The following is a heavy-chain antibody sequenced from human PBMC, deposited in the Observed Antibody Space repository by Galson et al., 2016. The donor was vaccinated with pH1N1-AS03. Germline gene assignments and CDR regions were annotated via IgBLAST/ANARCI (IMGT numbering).Heavy chain of an antibody. J-gene: IGHJ3*01. Sequence: SVKVSCKASGGTFDNHPINWVRQAPGQGLEWMGGFIPIFGTTNYAPKYQGRVTFTTDESTTTVYMELSNLRSEDTAVYYCARNPDSLGAFDVWGQGTLLSVSS. V-gene: IGHV1-69*05. CDR2: FIPIFGTT. CDR3: ARNPDSLGAFDV. CDR1: GGTFDNHP. D-gene: IGHD1-14*01.